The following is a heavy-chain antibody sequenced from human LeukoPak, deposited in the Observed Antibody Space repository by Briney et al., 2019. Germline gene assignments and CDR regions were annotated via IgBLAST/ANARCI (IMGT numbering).Heavy chain of an antibody. D-gene: IGHD2-8*01. CDR2: IKQDGSET. Sequence: GGSLRLSCATSGFTLSTYWMSWVRQAPGKGLEWVANIKQDGSETYYVDSVKGRFTISRDNAKNSLFLQVNSLRVEDTAVYYCARARFCTSGGCYLVYWGQGTLVTVSS. V-gene: IGHV3-7*02. CDR1: GFTLSTYW. CDR3: ARARFCTSGGCYLVY. J-gene: IGHJ4*02.